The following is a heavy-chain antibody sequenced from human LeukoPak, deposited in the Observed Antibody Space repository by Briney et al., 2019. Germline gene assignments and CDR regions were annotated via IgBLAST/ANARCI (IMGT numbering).Heavy chain of an antibody. D-gene: IGHD6-13*01. CDR3: ARGRYSSSWYMGVRYWFDP. Sequence: SETLSLTCAVYGGSFTKHQWSWIRQPPGKGLEWIGEINHSGSTNYNPSLKSRVTISVDTSKNQFSLKLSSVTAADTAVYYCARGRYSSSWYMGVRYWFDPWGQGTLVTVSS. V-gene: IGHV4-34*01. CDR1: GGSFTKHQ. CDR2: INHSGST. J-gene: IGHJ5*02.